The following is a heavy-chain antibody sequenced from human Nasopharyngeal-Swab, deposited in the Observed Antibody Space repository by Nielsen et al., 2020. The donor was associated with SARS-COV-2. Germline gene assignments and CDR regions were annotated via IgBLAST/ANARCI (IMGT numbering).Heavy chain of an antibody. CDR3: AREQRGGDFWTRHYYNGMDV. CDR2: IHYSGST. J-gene: IGHJ6*02. D-gene: IGHD3/OR15-3a*01. Sequence: SETLSLTCAISGGSTSSYYWSWIRQPPGKGLEWIGCIHYSGSTYYNPSLKSRVTMAVDTSNNQFSLKVTSVTAADTAVYYCAREQRGGDFWTRHYYNGMDVWGQGTTVTVSS. CDR1: GGSTSSYY. V-gene: IGHV4-59*13.